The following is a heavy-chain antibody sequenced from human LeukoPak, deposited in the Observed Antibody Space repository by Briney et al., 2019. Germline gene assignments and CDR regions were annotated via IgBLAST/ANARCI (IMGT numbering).Heavy chain of an antibody. CDR1: GGSISSSSYY. V-gene: IGHV4-39*07. CDR3: ARVLPKTPNYGSGTIDY. CDR2: IYYSGST. D-gene: IGHD3-10*01. J-gene: IGHJ4*02. Sequence: SETLSLTCTVSGGSISSSSYYWGWIRQPPGKGLEWIGSIYYSGSTYYNPSLKSRVTISVDTSKNQFSLKLSSVTAADTAVYYCARVLPKTPNYGSGTIDYWGQGTLVTVSS.